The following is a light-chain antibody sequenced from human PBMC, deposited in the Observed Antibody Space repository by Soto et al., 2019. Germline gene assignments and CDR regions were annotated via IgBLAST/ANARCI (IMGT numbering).Light chain of an antibody. Sequence: QSAVTQPPSASGTPGQRVTISCSGSNSNIGSYSVNWYRHLPGTAPKLLVFSDDQRPSGVPDRFSGSKSGPSASLAISGLQSEDEADYYCAAWDDSLNGPVFGGGTKLTVL. V-gene: IGLV1-44*01. CDR2: SDD. CDR1: NSNIGSYS. CDR3: AAWDDSLNGPV. J-gene: IGLJ2*01.